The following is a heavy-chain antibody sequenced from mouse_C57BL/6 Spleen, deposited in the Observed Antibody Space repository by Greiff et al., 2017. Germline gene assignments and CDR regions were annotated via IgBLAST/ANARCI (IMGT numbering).Heavy chain of an antibody. CDR1: GFSLTSYG. D-gene: IGHD1-1*01. CDR3: ARNYYGSHYCAMDY. V-gene: IGHV2-2*01. CDR2: IWSGGST. Sequence: VQLQQSGPGLVQPSQCLSITCTASGFSLTSYGVHWVRQSPGKGLEWLGVIWSGGSTAYNAAFISRLSISKDNSKSQVFFRMNSLQADDTAIYDSARNYYGSHYCAMDYWGQGTSVTVSS. J-gene: IGHJ4*01.